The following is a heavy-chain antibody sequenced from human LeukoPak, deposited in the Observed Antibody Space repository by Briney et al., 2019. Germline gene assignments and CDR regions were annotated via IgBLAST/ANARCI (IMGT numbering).Heavy chain of an antibody. CDR3: ARLLNYYDSSGYYYVPGYYFDY. CDR2: ITPIFGTA. J-gene: IGHJ4*02. Sequence: GASVKVSCKASGGTFSSYAISWVRQAPGQGLEWMGGITPIFGTANYAQKFQGRVTITADESTSTAYMELSSLRSEDTAVYYCARLLNYYDSSGYYYVPGYYFDYWGQGTLVTVSS. D-gene: IGHD3-22*01. V-gene: IGHV1-69*13. CDR1: GGTFSSYA.